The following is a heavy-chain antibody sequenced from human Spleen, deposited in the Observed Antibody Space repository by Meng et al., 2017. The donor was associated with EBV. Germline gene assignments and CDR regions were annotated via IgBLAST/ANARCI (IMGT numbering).Heavy chain of an antibody. CDR2: ISAYNGNT. Sequence: QVQWVNTGGVVGKRGASVKVPCKTSGYTFPNYGVSWVRQVPGQGLEWMGYISAYNGNTDFAQSLQGRVTMTTDTSTSIAYMELRSLRSDDTAVYYCASESGRGFTPDYWGQGTLVTVSS. V-gene: IGHV1-18*01. J-gene: IGHJ4*02. CDR3: ASESGRGFTPDY. D-gene: IGHD3-10*01. CDR1: GYTFPNYG.